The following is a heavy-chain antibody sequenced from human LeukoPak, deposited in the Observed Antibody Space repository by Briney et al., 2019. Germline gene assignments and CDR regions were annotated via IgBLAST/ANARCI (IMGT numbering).Heavy chain of an antibody. V-gene: IGHV3-15*01. CDR2: TKSKTDGETT. CDR1: AFTLTTAW. CDR3: TISSLDLFDY. J-gene: IGHJ4*02. Sequence: PPGSRRLSCALSAFTLTTAWMSCDRPAPGEVRGWVGNTKSKTDGETTDYDARVKSRFTISRDDSKNTLYLQINSLKTVDTAVYYCTISSLDLFDYWGQGTLVTVSS.